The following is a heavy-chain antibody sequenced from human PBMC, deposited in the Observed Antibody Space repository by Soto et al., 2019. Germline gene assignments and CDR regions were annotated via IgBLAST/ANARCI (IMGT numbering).Heavy chain of an antibody. V-gene: IGHV1-2*02. CDR3: AREGATSTASDLDY. D-gene: IGHD4-17*01. Sequence: QVQLVQSGAEVKKPGASVKVSCKASGYTFTDYYIHWVRQAPGQRLEWIGWINTYSGGTDYAQKFHGRVTMTRDTSITTAFMELTILRSDDTAVYYGAREGATSTASDLDYWGQGTLVTVAS. J-gene: IGHJ4*02. CDR2: INTYSGGT. CDR1: GYTFTDYY.